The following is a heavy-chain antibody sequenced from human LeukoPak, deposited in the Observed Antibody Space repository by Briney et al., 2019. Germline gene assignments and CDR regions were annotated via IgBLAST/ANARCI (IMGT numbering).Heavy chain of an antibody. CDR2: ISAYNGNT. CDR3: ARGQYCSGGSCYSGNWFDP. Sequence: ASVKVSCKASGYTFTSYAMNWVRQAPGQGLEWMGWISAYNGNTNYAQKFQGRVTMTRNTSISTAYMELSSLRSEDTAVYYCARGQYCSGGSCYSGNWFDPWGQGTLVTVSS. J-gene: IGHJ5*02. D-gene: IGHD2-15*01. CDR1: GYTFTSYA. V-gene: IGHV1-8*02.